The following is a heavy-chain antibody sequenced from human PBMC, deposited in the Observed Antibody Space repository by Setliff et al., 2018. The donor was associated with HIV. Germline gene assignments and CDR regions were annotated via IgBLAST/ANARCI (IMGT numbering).Heavy chain of an antibody. CDR2: FDPDDGET. V-gene: IGHV1-24*01. CDR3: APVSSGWFDP. D-gene: IGHD6-25*01. CDR1: GYTFTSYD. J-gene: IGHJ5*02. Sequence: ASVKVSCKASGYTFTSYDINWVRQAPGKGLEWMGGFDPDDGETVYAQQFQGRVTMTEDTSTDTAYMELTSLRSEDTAMYYCAPVSSGWFDPWGQGTLVTVSS.